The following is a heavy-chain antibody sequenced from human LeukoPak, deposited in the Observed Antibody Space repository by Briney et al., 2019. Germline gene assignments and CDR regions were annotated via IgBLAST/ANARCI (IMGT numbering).Heavy chain of an antibody. CDR2: IKQDGSEK. Sequence: GGSLRLSCAASGFTFSSYWMSWVRQAPGKGLEWVANIKQDGSEKYYVDSVKGRFTISRDNAKNSLYLQMNSLRAEDTAVYYCARDPDQLLLYFSYFDYWGQGTLVTVSS. CDR1: GFTFSSYW. V-gene: IGHV3-7*03. D-gene: IGHD2-2*01. J-gene: IGHJ4*02. CDR3: ARDPDQLLLYFSYFDY.